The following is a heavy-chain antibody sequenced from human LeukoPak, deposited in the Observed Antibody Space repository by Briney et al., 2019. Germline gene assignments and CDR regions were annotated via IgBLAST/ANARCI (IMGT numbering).Heavy chain of an antibody. J-gene: IGHJ5*02. CDR2: IYYSGSA. CDR3: ARVTDPRYNWFDP. Sequence: SETLSLTCSVSGGSISNYYWSWIRQPPGKALEWIGYIYYSGSANYNPSLKSRVNMSVDTSKNQFSLKLSSVTAADTAVYYCARVTDPRYNWFDPWGQGTLVTVSS. V-gene: IGHV4-59*12. D-gene: IGHD2-21*02. CDR1: GGSISNYY.